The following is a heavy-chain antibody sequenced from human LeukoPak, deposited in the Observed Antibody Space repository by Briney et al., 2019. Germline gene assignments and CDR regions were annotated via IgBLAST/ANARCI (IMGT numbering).Heavy chain of an antibody. J-gene: IGHJ4*02. Sequence: GESLKISGKGSGYSFTSYWIGWVRQMPGKGLEWMGIIYPGDSDTRYSPSFQGQVTISADKSISTAYLQWSSLKASDTAMYYCATSLGVEMATEFWGYFDYWGQGTLVTVSS. D-gene: IGHD5-24*01. CDR2: IYPGDSDT. CDR3: ATSLGVEMATEFWGYFDY. V-gene: IGHV5-51*01. CDR1: GYSFTSYW.